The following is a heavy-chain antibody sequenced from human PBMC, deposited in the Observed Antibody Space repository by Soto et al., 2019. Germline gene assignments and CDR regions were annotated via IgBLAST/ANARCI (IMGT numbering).Heavy chain of an antibody. V-gene: IGHV3-7*05. CDR3: AREVLVWFGEFLEDYYYHGMDV. D-gene: IGHD3-10*01. CDR2: IKEDGSET. CDR1: GFTLSSYW. J-gene: IGHJ6*02. Sequence: EVQVVESGGGLVQPGGSLRLSCAASGFTLSSYWMTWVRQAPGKGLEWVANIKEDGSETYYVDSVKGRFTISRDNAKHSLYLQLNSLRAEDTAVYYCAREVLVWFGEFLEDYYYHGMDVWGQGTTVTVSS.